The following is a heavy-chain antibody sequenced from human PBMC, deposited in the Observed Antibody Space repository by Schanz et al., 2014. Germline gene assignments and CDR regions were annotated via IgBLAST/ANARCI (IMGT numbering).Heavy chain of an antibody. J-gene: IGHJ4*02. D-gene: IGHD2-8*02. CDR2: MYHSGSS. CDR3: ARVGGGILTSWYSLDS. V-gene: IGHV4-59*11. CDR1: GGSISSHF. Sequence: QVQLQESGPGLVKPSETLSLTCTVSGGSISSHFWGWIRQPPGKGLEWIGYMYHSGSSNYNPSLKRRVTISVDTSKNQFSLKMTSLTAADTAVYFCARVGGGILTSWYSLDSWGQRTLVTVSS.